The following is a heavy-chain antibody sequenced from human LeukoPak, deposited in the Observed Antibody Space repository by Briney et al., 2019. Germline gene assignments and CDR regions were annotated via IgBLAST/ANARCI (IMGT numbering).Heavy chain of an antibody. D-gene: IGHD3-10*01. CDR3: TRQPKSCTPGVFVTGKACWFDS. CDR2: IYYSGST. Sequence: SETLSLTCTVSGGSISSYYWSWIRQPPGKGLEWIGYIYYSGSTNYSPSLKSRVTISVDTAKNQFSLKLSSVNAADTAVYYCTRQPKSCTPGVFVTGKACWFDSWGQGTLVTVSS. CDR1: GGSISSYY. J-gene: IGHJ5*01. V-gene: IGHV4-59*08.